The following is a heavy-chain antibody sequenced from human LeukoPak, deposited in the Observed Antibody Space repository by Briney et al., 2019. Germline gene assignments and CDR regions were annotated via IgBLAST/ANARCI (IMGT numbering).Heavy chain of an antibody. CDR2: IRYDGSNK. CDR3: AKDHGSGSYYLPLTFGY. V-gene: IGHV3-30*02. CDR1: GFTFSSYG. Sequence: PGGSLRLSCAASGFTFSSYGMHWVRQAPGKGLEWVAFIRYDGSNKYYADSVKGRFTISRDNSKNTLYLQMNSLRAEDTAVYYCAKDHGSGSYYLPLTFGYWGQGTLVTVSS. J-gene: IGHJ4*02. D-gene: IGHD3-10*01.